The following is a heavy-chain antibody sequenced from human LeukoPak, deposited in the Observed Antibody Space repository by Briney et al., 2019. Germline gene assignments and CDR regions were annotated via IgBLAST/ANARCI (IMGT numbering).Heavy chain of an antibody. Sequence: IPSETLSLTCTVSGYSISSGYYWGWIRQPPGKGLEWIGNIYHSGSTYYNPSLKSRVTISVDTSKNQFSLKLSSVTAADTAVYYCARVSGISPFFWGQGTLVTVSS. CDR3: ARVSGISPFF. CDR1: GYSISSGYY. CDR2: IYHSGST. V-gene: IGHV4-38-2*02. J-gene: IGHJ4*02. D-gene: IGHD1-1*01.